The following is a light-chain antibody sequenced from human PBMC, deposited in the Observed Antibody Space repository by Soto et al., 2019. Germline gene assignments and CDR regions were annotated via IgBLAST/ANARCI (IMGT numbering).Light chain of an antibody. CDR1: HSFSVG. CDR3: QQYYTYPYT. CDR2: QAS. J-gene: IGKJ2*01. V-gene: IGKV1-5*03. Sequence: DIQMTQYPSTLSSSVGDRVTITCRASHSFSVGLAWYQQKPGKAPKLLIYQASTLESGVPSRFSGRGSGTDFTLTISSLQPDDFATYYCQQYYTYPYTFGQGTKLEIK.